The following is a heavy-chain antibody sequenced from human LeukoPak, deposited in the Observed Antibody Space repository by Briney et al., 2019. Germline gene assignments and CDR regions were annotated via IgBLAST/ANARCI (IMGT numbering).Heavy chain of an antibody. J-gene: IGHJ4*02. Sequence: GGSLSLSCASSGFTFSSYGMHWVRQAPGKGLERVAFIRYDGSNKYYADSVQGRFTISRDNSKNTLYLQMNSLRAEDTAVYYCARGGVNYWNPRYWGQGTLVTVSS. D-gene: IGHD1-1*01. CDR3: ARGGVNYWNPRY. CDR2: IRYDGSNK. CDR1: GFTFSSYG. V-gene: IGHV3-30*02.